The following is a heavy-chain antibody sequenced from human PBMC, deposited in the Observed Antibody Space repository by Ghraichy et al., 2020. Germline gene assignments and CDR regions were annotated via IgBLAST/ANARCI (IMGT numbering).Heavy chain of an antibody. CDR1: GGTFSSYT. CDR2: IIPILGIA. V-gene: IGHV1-69*02. J-gene: IGHJ4*02. D-gene: IGHD5-18*01. CDR3: ARGDSYGLRLVFAGFDY. Sequence: SVKVSCKASGGTFSSYTISWVRQAPGQGLEWMGRIIPILGIANYAQKFQGRVTITADKSTSTAYMELSSLRSEDTAVYYCARGDSYGLRLVFAGFDYWGQGTLVTVSS.